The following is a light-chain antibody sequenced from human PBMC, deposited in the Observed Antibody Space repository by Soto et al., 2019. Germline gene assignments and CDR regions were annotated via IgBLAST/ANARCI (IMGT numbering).Light chain of an antibody. CDR1: QTVNSDY. CDR2: ATS. CDR3: HQFGYSPRT. J-gene: IGKJ1*01. Sequence: EIVLTQSPGTLSLSPGETATLSCRASQTVNSDYLAWFQQRPGQAPRLLIFATSRRATDIPDRFSGSGSGTDFTLAIRRLEPEDFAVYCSHQFGYSPRTFGQGTKMDIK. V-gene: IGKV3-20*01.